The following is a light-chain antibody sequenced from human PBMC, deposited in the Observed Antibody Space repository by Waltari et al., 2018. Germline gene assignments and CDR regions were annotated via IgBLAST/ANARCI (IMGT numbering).Light chain of an antibody. V-gene: IGLV1-44*01. CDR1: FPNIGTNT. CDR3: AAWDDSLTTYV. CDR2: SNS. Sequence: QSALTQPPSASGTPRQRVAISCSGTFPNIGTNTVNWYQQVPRTAPKLLISSNSERPSGVPDRFSGSKSGTSASLAISGLQSEDEADYFCAAWDDSLTTYVFGTGTKVTVL. J-gene: IGLJ1*01.